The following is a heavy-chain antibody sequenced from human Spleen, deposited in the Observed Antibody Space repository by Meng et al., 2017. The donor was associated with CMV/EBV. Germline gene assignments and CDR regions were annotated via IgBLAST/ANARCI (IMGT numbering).Heavy chain of an antibody. V-gene: IGHV4-39*01. D-gene: IGHD2-15*01. J-gene: IGHJ1*01. CDR1: S. CDR2: IHYRGPA. CDR3: ARHRLTRLGDCISGSCNEEYFQH. Sequence: SWGCTRQSPGRVLEWIGSIHYRGPAYYNPSLKSRVSISSDTSRNQFSLKVDSVTAADTAVYYCARHRLTRLGDCISGSCNEEYFQHWGQGTLVTVSS.